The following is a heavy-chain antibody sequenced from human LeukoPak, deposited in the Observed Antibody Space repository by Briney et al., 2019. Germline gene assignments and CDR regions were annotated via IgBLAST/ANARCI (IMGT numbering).Heavy chain of an antibody. V-gene: IGHV3-48*01. CDR1: GFTFSNYG. Sequence: GGSLRLSCAASGFTFSNYGINCVRQAPGTGLEWLSHITGSGDMTHYANSVKGRFTISRDNAKSSLFLQMNSLRAEDTAVYYCARENVVGTGGFDYWGQGTLVTVSS. CDR2: ITGSGDMT. CDR3: ARENVVGTGGFDY. D-gene: IGHD2-21*01. J-gene: IGHJ4*02.